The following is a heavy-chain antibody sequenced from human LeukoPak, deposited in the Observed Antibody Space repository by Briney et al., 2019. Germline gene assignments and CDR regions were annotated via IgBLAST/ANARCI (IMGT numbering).Heavy chain of an antibody. CDR1: GFTFSSYG. Sequence: PGGSLRLSCAASGFTFSSYGMHWVRQAPGKGLEWVAFIRYDGSNKYYADSVKGRFTISRDNSKNTLYLQMNSLRAEDTAVYYCAKDSVRAESWYEINGVDYWGQGTLVTVSS. CDR2: IRYDGSNK. V-gene: IGHV3-30*02. J-gene: IGHJ4*02. D-gene: IGHD6-13*01. CDR3: AKDSVRAESWYEINGVDY.